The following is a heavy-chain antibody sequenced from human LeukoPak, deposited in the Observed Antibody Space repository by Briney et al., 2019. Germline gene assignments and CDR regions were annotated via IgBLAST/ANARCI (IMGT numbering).Heavy chain of an antibody. Sequence: PSETLSLTCSVSGYSISSDSYWDWIRQPPGKGLEYIGSIYQSGSTYYSPSLKGRRSISIDTSKNQFSLKVHSVTAADTAVYFCASVSRGAYSAYENSFDICGQGTMVTVSS. CDR2: IYQSGST. CDR1: GYSISSDSY. J-gene: IGHJ3*02. D-gene: IGHD5-12*01. CDR3: ASVSRGAYSAYENSFDI. V-gene: IGHV4-38-2*01.